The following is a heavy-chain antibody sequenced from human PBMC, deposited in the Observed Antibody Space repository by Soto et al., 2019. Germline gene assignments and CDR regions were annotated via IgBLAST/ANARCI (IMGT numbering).Heavy chain of an antibody. CDR1: GFTFSSYW. V-gene: IGHV3-7*01. CDR3: AREGITMVRGAVYYYYGMDV. D-gene: IGHD3-10*01. CDR2: IKQDGSEK. Sequence: GGSLRLSCAASGFTFSSYWMSWVRQAPGKGLEWVANIKQDGSEKYYVDSVKGRFTISRDNAKNSLYLQMNGLRAEDTAVYYCAREGITMVRGAVYYYYGMDVWGQGTTVTVSS. J-gene: IGHJ6*02.